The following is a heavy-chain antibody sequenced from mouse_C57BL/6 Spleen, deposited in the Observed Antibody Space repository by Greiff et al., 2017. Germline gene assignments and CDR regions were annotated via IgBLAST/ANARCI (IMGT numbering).Heavy chain of an antibody. CDR1: GYTFTSYW. Sequence: QLQQPGAELVMPGASVKLSCKASGYTFTSYWMHWVKQRPGQGLEWIGEIDPSDSYTNYNQKFKGKSTLTVDKSSSTAYMQLSSLTSEDSAVYYCARCAYYSNYAYAMDYWGQGTSVTVSS. J-gene: IGHJ4*01. CDR2: IDPSDSYT. D-gene: IGHD2-5*01. V-gene: IGHV1-69*01. CDR3: ARCAYYSNYAYAMDY.